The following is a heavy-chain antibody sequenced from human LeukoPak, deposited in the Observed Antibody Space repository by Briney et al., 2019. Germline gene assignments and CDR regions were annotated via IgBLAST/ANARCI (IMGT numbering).Heavy chain of an antibody. CDR1: GGSISSYY. J-gene: IGHJ4*02. V-gene: IGHV4-59*01. CDR3: ARRHYNWNSGFDY. Sequence: SETLSLTCTVSGGSISSYYWSWIRQPPGKGLEWIGYIYYSGSANYNPSLKSRVTISVDTSKNQVSLKLSSVNAADTAVYYCARRHYNWNSGFDYWGQGTLVTVSS. CDR2: IYYSGSA. D-gene: IGHD1-7*01.